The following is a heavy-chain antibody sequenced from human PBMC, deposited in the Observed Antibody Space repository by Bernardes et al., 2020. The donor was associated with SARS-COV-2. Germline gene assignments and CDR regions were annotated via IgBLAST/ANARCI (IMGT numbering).Heavy chain of an antibody. Sequence: SETLSLTRTVSGGSISSYYWSWIRQPPGKGLEWIGYIYYSGSTNYNPSLKSRVTISVDTSKNQFSLKLSSVTAADTAVYYCARQDIGAIFGVVITPAGMDVWGQGTTVTVYS. CDR2: IYYSGST. CDR1: GGSISSYY. CDR3: ARQDIGAIFGVVITPAGMDV. V-gene: IGHV4-59*08. D-gene: IGHD3-3*01. J-gene: IGHJ6*02.